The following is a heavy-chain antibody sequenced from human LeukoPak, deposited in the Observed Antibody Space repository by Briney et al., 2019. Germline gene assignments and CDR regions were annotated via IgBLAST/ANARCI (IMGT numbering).Heavy chain of an antibody. Sequence: GESLKISCKGSGYSFTSYWIAWVRQMPGRGLEWMGVIYPGDSDTRYSTSFQGQVTISADKSISTAYLQWSSLKASDSAIYYCATHGRVSEYFDSWGQGTLVAVSS. J-gene: IGHJ4*02. CDR1: GYSFTSYW. CDR3: ATHGRVSEYFDS. D-gene: IGHD2-21*01. V-gene: IGHV5-51*01. CDR2: IYPGDSDT.